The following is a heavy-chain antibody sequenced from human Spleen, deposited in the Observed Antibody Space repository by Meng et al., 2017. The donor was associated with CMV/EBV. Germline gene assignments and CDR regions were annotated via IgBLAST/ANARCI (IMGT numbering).Heavy chain of an antibody. D-gene: IGHD1-1*01. CDR3: SRNGQKTGTPSNY. CDR1: GFTFSNYE. CDR2: ISTSGSTM. V-gene: IGHV3-48*03. Sequence: GESLKISCAASGFTFSNYEMNWVRQAPGQGLEWVSYISTSGSTMYYADSVKGRFTVSRDNAKNSLYLQMNSLRAEDTAVYYCSRNGQKTGTPSNYWGQGTLVTAPQ. J-gene: IGHJ4*02.